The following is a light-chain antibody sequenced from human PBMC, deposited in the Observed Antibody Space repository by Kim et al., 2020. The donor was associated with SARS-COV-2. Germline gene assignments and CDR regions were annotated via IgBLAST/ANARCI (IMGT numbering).Light chain of an antibody. CDR2: GAS. CDR1: QSVSSSY. Sequence: PAERASLSCRASQSVSSSYLAWYQQKPGQVPRLLIYGASRRATGIPDRFSGSASGTDFTLTISRLEPEDFAVYYCQQYGRLPWTFGQGTKVDIK. J-gene: IGKJ1*01. V-gene: IGKV3-20*01. CDR3: QQYGRLPWT.